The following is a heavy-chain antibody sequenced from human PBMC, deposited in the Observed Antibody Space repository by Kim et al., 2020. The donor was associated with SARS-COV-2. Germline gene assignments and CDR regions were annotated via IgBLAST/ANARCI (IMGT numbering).Heavy chain of an antibody. CDR3: ARSMFFITVRGVIDY. D-gene: IGHD3-10*01. CDR1: GGSITSGDYY. J-gene: IGHJ4*02. V-gene: IGHV4-31*03. CDR2: IHHSGGT. Sequence: SETLSLTCTVSGGSITSGDYYWSWIRQHPGKGLEWIGYIHHSGGTYYNPSLKSRVAISVDTSKNQFSVRLTSVTAADTAMYYCARSMFFITVRGVIDYWGQGTLVTVSS.